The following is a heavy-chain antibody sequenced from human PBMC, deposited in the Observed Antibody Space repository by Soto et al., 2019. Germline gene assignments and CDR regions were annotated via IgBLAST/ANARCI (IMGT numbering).Heavy chain of an antibody. V-gene: IGHV3-48*01. CDR2: ISGSSSNK. CDR1: GFSFSNYA. J-gene: IGHJ2*01. CDR3: ARDRSRGSDWARYLDL. D-gene: IGHD1-26*01. Sequence: EVQLVESGGGLVQPGGSLRLSCAASGFSFSNYAMDWVRQAPGKGLEWVSYISGSSSNKRYADSVKGRFSISRDNAKSSVYLQINSLRADDTAVYYCARDRSRGSDWARYLDLWGRGTLVTVSS.